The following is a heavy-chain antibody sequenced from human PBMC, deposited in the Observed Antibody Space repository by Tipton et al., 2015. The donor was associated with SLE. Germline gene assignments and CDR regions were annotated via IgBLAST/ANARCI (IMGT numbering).Heavy chain of an antibody. V-gene: IGHV3-64*04. CDR2: ISTNGGRT. J-gene: IGHJ4*02. CDR1: GLTFSNYA. Sequence: SLRLSCSASGLTFSNYAMHWARQVPGKALEYVSAISTNGGRTYYAESVKGRFTISRDNSKNTLYLQMNSLRAEDTAVYYCARSTGVYFDYWGQGSLVSVSS. CDR3: ARSTGVYFDY.